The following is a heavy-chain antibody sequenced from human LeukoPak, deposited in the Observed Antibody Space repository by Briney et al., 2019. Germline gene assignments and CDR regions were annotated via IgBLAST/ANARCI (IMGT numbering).Heavy chain of an antibody. V-gene: IGHV4-59*11. J-gene: IGHJ4*02. D-gene: IGHD1-26*01. CDR1: GGSISSHY. CDR3: ARYTTQYYFDY. Sequence: SETLSLTCTVSGGSISSHYWSWIRQPPGKGLEWIGYIYYSGSTNYNPSLKSRVTISVDTSKNQFSLKLSSVTAAGTAVYYCARYTTQYYFDYWGQGTLVTVSS. CDR2: IYYSGST.